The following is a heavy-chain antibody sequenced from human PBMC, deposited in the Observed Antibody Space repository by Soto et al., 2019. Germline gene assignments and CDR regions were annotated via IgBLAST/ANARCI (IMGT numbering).Heavy chain of an antibody. J-gene: IGHJ4*02. CDR1: GFTFSNAW. CDR3: TTDDPINRN. V-gene: IGHV3-15*01. CDR2: IKSKTNGGTT. Sequence: EVQLVESGGGLVKAGESLRVSCAASGFTFSNAWMSWVRQAPGRGLEWVGHIKSKTNGGTTDYAAPVKGRFSISRDDSKNTLYLQMNSLKTEDTAVYYCTTDDPINRNWGQGTLVTVSS.